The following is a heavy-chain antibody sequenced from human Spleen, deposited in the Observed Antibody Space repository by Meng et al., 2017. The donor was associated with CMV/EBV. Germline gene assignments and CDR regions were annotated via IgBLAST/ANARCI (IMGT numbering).Heavy chain of an antibody. J-gene: IGHJ5*02. CDR2: IIPIFGTA. Sequence: SVKVSCKASGGTFSSYAISWVRQAPGQGLEWMGGIIPIFGTANYAQKFQGRVTITTDESTSTAYMELSSLRSEDTAVYYCARVCSSTSCMTGFDPWGQGTLVTVSS. D-gene: IGHD2-2*01. CDR3: ARVCSSTSCMTGFDP. CDR1: GGTFSSYA. V-gene: IGHV1-69*05.